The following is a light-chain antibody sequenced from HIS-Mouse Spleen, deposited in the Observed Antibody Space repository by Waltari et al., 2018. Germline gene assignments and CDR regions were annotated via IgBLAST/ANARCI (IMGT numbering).Light chain of an antibody. V-gene: IGKV3-15*01. CDR1: QSVSSN. CDR2: GAS. Sequence: EIVMTQSPATLSVSPGERATLSCRASQSVSSNFAWYQQKTGQAPRLLIYGASTRATGIPARFSGSGSGTEFTLTISSMQSEDFAVYYCQQYNNWPPYTFGQGTKLEIK. CDR3: QQYNNWPPYT. J-gene: IGKJ2*01.